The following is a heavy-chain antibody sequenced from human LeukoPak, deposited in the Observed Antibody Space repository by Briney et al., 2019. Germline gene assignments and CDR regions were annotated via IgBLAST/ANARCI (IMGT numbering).Heavy chain of an antibody. J-gene: IGHJ4*02. CDR3: AKSTLEYSSSWYGDLDY. V-gene: IGHV3-23*01. Sequence: PGGSLRLSCAASGFTFSSYAMSWVRQAPGKGPEWVSAISGSGGSTYYADSVKGRFTISRDNSKNTLYLQINSLRAEDTAVYYCAKSTLEYSSSWYGDLDYWGQGTLVTVSS. CDR2: ISGSGGST. CDR1: GFTFSSYA. D-gene: IGHD6-13*01.